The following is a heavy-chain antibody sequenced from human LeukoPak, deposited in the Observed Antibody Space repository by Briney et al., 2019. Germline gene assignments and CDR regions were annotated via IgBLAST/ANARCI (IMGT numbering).Heavy chain of an antibody. J-gene: IGHJ6*03. CDR2: ISGSGGST. CDR1: GFTFSSYA. CDR3: AREHIVGATLNYYYYYMDV. V-gene: IGHV3-23*01. D-gene: IGHD1-26*01. Sequence: SGGSLRLSCAASGFTFSSYAMSWVRQAPGKGLEWVSAISGSGGSTYYADSVKGRFTISRDNSKNTLYLQMNSLRAEDTAVYYCAREHIVGATLNYYYYYMDVWGKGTTVTVSS.